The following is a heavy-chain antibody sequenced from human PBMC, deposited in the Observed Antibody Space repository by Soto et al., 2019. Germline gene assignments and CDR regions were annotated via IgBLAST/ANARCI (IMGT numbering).Heavy chain of an antibody. CDR3: ARDKMRFFLGTPRFNWFDP. V-gene: IGHV1-3*04. Sequence: ASVKVSCKSSGYTFNEYGIHWVRQAPGQRPEWMGWIDTHSGDTRYSQRFQDRLTLIRETSANTVYMNLGSLRPEDTAVYFCARDKMRFFLGTPRFNWFDPWGQGTLVTVSS. CDR1: GYTFNEYG. D-gene: IGHD3-3*01. CDR2: IDTHSGDT. J-gene: IGHJ5*02.